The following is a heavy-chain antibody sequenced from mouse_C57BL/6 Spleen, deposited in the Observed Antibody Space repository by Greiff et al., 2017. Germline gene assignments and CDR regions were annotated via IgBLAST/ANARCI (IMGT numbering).Heavy chain of an antibody. V-gene: IGHV1-82*01. CDR2: IYPGDGDT. Sequence: QVQLQQSGPELVKPGASVKISCKASGYAFSSSWMNWVKQRPGKGLEWIGRIYPGDGDTNYNGKFKGKATLTADKSSSTAYMQLSSLTSEDSAVYFCAGDLAWFAYWGQGTLVTVSA. J-gene: IGHJ3*01. CDR1: GYAFSSSW. CDR3: AGDLAWFAY.